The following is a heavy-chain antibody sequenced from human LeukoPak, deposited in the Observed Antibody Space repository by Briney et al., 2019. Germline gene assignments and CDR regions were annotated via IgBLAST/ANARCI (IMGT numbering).Heavy chain of an antibody. CDR1: GFTVSSNY. D-gene: IGHD6-19*01. CDR3: ATRYRGGWNSIDY. CDR2: KYSGGST. V-gene: IGHV3-53*01. Sequence: GVSLRLSCAASGFTVSSNYMSWVRHAPGEGLEWVSYKYSGGSTYYADSVKGRFTISRDNSKNTLHLQMNSLRAEDTAVYYCATRYRGGWNSIDYWGQGTLVTVSS. J-gene: IGHJ4*02.